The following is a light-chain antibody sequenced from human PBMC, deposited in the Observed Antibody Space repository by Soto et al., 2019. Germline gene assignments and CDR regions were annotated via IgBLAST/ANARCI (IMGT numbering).Light chain of an antibody. J-gene: IGLJ3*02. Sequence: QSVLTQPPSASGTPGQRVTISCSGSSSNIGSNYVYWYQQLPGTAPKLLIYSNNPRPSGVPDRFSGSKSGTSASLAISGLRSEDEADYYCAAWDDSLSGGVFGGGTKLTVL. CDR2: SNN. CDR1: SSNIGSNY. V-gene: IGLV1-47*02. CDR3: AAWDDSLSGGV.